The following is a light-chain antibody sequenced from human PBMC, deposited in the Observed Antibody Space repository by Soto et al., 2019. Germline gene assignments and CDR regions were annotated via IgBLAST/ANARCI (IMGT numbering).Light chain of an antibody. CDR3: SSYTSSNTLTYV. J-gene: IGLJ1*01. Sequence: QSALTQPASVSGSPGQSITISCTGTSSDDGGYNYVSWYQQHPGKAPKLMLYEVNNRPSGVSNRFSGSKSGNTASLTISGLQAEDEAEYYCSSYTSSNTLTYVFGTGTKVTVL. V-gene: IGLV2-14*01. CDR2: EVN. CDR1: SSDDGGYNY.